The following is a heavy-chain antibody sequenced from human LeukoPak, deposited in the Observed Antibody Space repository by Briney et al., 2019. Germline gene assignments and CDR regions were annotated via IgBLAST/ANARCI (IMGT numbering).Heavy chain of an antibody. Sequence: GGSLRLSCAASGFTFSSYAMSWVRQAPGKGLGWVSAISGSGGSTYYADSVKGRFTISRDNSKNTLYLQMNSLRAEDTAVYYCARKWGATTGDYWGQGTLVTVSS. D-gene: IGHD1-26*01. CDR2: ISGSGGST. CDR3: ARKWGATTGDY. J-gene: IGHJ4*02. CDR1: GFTFSSYA. V-gene: IGHV3-23*01.